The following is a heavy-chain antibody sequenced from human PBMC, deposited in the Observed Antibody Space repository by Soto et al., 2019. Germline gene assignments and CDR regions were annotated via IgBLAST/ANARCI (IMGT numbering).Heavy chain of an antibody. CDR1: GLIFSKNG. V-gene: IGHV3-33*01. J-gene: IGHJ4*02. CDR3: VRDPYTMVRGGGFDY. D-gene: IGHD3-10*01. Sequence: QVHLVESGGGVVQPGRSLRLSCATSGLIFSKNGMQWVRQAPGKGLEWVAVIWYDGSKKYYADSVKGRFIISRDNLRDTLYLQMNSLRAEDTAVYYCVRDPYTMVRGGGFDYWGQGTLVTVSS. CDR2: IWYDGSKK.